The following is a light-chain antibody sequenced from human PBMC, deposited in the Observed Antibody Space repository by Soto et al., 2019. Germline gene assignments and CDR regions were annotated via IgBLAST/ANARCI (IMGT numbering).Light chain of an antibody. CDR3: SAYTTSITPFV. Sequence: QSALTQPASVSGSPGQSITISCTGTSSDVGGYNYVSWYQQHPGKAPKLMIYDVNNRHSGVSNRFSGSKSGNTASLSISGLQAEDLADYFCSAYTTSITPFVFGTGTKGTVL. CDR1: SSDVGGYNY. J-gene: IGLJ1*01. CDR2: DVN. V-gene: IGLV2-14*01.